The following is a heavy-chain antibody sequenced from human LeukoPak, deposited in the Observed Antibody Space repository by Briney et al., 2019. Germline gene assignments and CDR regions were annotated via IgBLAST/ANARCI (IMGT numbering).Heavy chain of an antibody. CDR1: GYTFTGYY. J-gene: IGHJ5*02. V-gene: IGHV1-2*02. CDR2: INPNSGGT. Sequence: GASVKVFCKASGYTFTGYYMHWVRQAPGQGLEWMGWINPNSGGTNYAQKFQGRVTMTRDTSISTAYMELSRLRSDDTAVYYCAREISLAGIAGVYNWFDHWGQGTLVTVSS. CDR3: AREISLAGIAGVYNWFDH. D-gene: IGHD6-13*01.